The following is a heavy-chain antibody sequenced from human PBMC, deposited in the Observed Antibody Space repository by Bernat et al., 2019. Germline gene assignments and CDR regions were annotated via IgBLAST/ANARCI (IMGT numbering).Heavy chain of an antibody. D-gene: IGHD3-22*01. CDR1: GFSLSTSGVG. CDR3: AQSQYYYDSSGYELFDY. Sequence: KESGPTLVKPTQTLTLTCTFSGFSLSTSGVGVGWIRQPPGKALEWLALIYWDDDKRYSPSLKSRLTITKDTSKNQVVLTMTNMDPVDTATYYCAQSQYYYDSSGYELFDYWGQGTLVTVSS. J-gene: IGHJ4*02. V-gene: IGHV2-5*02. CDR2: IYWDDDK.